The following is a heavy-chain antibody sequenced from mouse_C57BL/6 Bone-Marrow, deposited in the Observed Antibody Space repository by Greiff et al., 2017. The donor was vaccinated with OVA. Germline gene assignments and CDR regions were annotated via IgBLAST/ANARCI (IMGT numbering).Heavy chain of an antibody. Sequence: QVQLQQSGPELVKPGASVKISCKASGYAFSSSWMNWVKQRPGKGLEWIGRIYPGDGDTNYNGKFKGKATLTADKSSSTAYMQLSSLTSEDSAVYFCAREDDDDWYFDVWGTGTTVTGSS. D-gene: IGHD2-4*01. CDR1: GYAFSSSW. CDR3: AREDDDDWYFDV. V-gene: IGHV1-82*01. CDR2: IYPGDGDT. J-gene: IGHJ1*03.